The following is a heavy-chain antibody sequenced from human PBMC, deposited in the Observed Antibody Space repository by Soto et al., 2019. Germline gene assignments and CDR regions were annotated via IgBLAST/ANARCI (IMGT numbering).Heavy chain of an antibody. CDR2: SRNKANSYTT. Sequence: EVHLVESGGGLVQPGGSLRLSCAASGFNFSDHYMDWVRQAQGKGLEWVGRSRNKANSYTTEYAASVKGRFTVSRDDSKNTLYLQMNSLKIEDTAVYYCDGTPTRGSGSYHFHYWGQGTLVTVSP. J-gene: IGHJ4*02. D-gene: IGHD3-10*01. CDR3: DGTPTRGSGSYHFHY. V-gene: IGHV3-72*01. CDR1: GFNFSDHY.